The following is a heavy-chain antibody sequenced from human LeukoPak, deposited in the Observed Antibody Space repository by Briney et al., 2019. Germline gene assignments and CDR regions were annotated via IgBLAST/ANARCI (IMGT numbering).Heavy chain of an antibody. D-gene: IGHD1-26*01. CDR2: INEDGSTT. J-gene: IGHJ4*02. CDR3: VRDLGGGSGH. Sequence: GGSLRLSCAASGFTFSSNWMHWVRQAPGKGLVWVSRINEDGSTTNYADSVKGRSTIFRDNAKHTLYLKMNSLRGEDTAVYYCVRDLGGGSGHWGQGTLVTVSS. V-gene: IGHV3-74*01. CDR1: GFTFSSNW.